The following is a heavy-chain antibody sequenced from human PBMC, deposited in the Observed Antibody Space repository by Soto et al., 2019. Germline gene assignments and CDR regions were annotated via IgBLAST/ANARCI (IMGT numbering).Heavy chain of an antibody. Sequence: PGESLKISCDASGYSFTSYWIGWVRQMPGKGLEWMGIIYPGDSDTRYSPSFQGQVTISADKSISTAYLQWSSLKASDTAMYYCARSIVVVPAATKYYYYGMDVWGQGTTVTVSS. CDR1: GYSFTSYW. J-gene: IGHJ6*02. V-gene: IGHV5-51*01. D-gene: IGHD2-2*01. CDR3: ARSIVVVPAATKYYYYGMDV. CDR2: IYPGDSDT.